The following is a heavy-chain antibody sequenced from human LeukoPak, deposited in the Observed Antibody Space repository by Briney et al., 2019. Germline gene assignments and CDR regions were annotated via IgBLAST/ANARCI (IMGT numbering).Heavy chain of an antibody. CDR3: ASRSGRQWLPYFDY. D-gene: IGHD1-26*01. J-gene: IGHJ4*02. CDR2: IRSKAYGGTT. Sequence: PGGSLRLSRAASGFTFSSYGMHWVRQAPGKGLEWVGFIRSKAYGGTTEYAASVKGRFTISRDDSKSIAYLQMNSLKTEDTAVYHCASRSGRQWLPYFDYWGQGTLVTVSS. CDR1: GFTFSSYG. V-gene: IGHV3-49*04.